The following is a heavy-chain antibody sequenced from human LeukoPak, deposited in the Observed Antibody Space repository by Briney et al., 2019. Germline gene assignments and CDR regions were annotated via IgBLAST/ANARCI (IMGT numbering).Heavy chain of an antibody. D-gene: IGHD4-17*01. CDR2: ISYDGSHK. J-gene: IGHJ4*02. CDR3: AKAPDGDYHFDY. Sequence: GGSLRLSRAASGFTFGSPGMHWVRQAPGKGLEWVALISYDGSHKYEADSGKGRLTISLESSKHTLYLQMNSLRAENTAVYYCAKAPDGDYHFDYWGQGTLVTVSS. V-gene: IGHV3-30*18. CDR1: GFTFGSPG.